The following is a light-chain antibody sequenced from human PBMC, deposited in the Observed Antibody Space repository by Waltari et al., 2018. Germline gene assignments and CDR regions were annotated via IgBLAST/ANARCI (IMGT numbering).Light chain of an antibody. J-gene: IGKJ1*01. Sequence: DIQVTQSPSSLSAAVGDRVSITCRASQSIVNFLNWYQQKPGNAPRLLIYSASSLQNGVPSSFRGSGSGTDFTLTITSLQPEDFAIYYCQETYSSPPSTFGQGTKVESK. CDR2: SAS. CDR3: QETYSSPPST. CDR1: QSIVNF. V-gene: IGKV1-39*01.